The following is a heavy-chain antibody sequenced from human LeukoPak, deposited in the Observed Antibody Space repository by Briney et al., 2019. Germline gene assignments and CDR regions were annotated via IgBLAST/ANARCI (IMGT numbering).Heavy chain of an antibody. Sequence: GASVKVSCKAPGGTFSSYAISWVRQAPGQGLEWMGGIIPIFGTANYAQKFQGRVTITADESTSTAYMELSSLRSEDTAVYYCARDGITMEDYYYYGMDVWGQGTTVAVSS. CDR1: GGTFSSYA. V-gene: IGHV1-69*01. CDR3: ARDGITMEDYYYYGMDV. CDR2: IIPIFGTA. J-gene: IGHJ6*02. D-gene: IGHD3-10*01.